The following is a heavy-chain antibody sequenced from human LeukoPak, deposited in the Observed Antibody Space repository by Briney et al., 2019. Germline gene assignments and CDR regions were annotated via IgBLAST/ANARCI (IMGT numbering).Heavy chain of an antibody. CDR3: ARGVGYDDTPGTSYGFFDY. Sequence: SETLSLTCAVSGGSFSGYYWSWIRQPPGKGLEWIGEINHSGSTNYNPSLKSRVTIFVDTSKNQFSLKLSSVTAADTAVYYCARGVGYDDTPGTSYGFFDYWGQGTLVIVSS. V-gene: IGHV4-34*01. D-gene: IGHD2-15*01. CDR1: GGSFSGYY. CDR2: INHSGST. J-gene: IGHJ4*02.